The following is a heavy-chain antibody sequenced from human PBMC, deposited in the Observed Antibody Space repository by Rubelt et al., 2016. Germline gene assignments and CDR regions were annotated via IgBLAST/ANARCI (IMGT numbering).Heavy chain of an antibody. CDR3: ARNVEGYDL. Sequence: EVQLVESGGGLVQPGGSLRLSCAASGFTFSSFWMHWVRQAPGNGLLCVSEINTDGSYTGYADSVNGRFTISRDNAKNTLYLKMNRLRAEETGVYYCARNVEGYDLWGRGTLVTVSS. J-gene: IGHJ2*01. CDR2: INTDGSYT. CDR1: GFTFSSFW. D-gene: IGHD5-24*01. V-gene: IGHV3-74*01.